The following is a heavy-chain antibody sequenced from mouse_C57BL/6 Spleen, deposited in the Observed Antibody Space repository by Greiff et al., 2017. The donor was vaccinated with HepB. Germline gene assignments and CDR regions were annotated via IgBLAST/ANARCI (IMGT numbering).Heavy chain of an antibody. J-gene: IGHJ2*01. V-gene: IGHV1-22*01. CDR1: GYTFTDYN. D-gene: IGHD1-1*01. CDR2: INPNNGGT. CDR3: ARLNYGEKYYFDY. Sequence: EVQLQQSGPELVKPGASVKMSCKASGYTFTDYNMHWVKQSHGQSLEWIGYINPNNGGTSYNQKFKGKATLTVNKSSSTAYMELRSLTSEDSAVYYCARLNYGEKYYFDYWGQGTTLTVSS.